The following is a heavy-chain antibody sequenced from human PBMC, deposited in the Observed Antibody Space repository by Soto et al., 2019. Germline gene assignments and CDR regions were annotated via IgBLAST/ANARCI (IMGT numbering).Heavy chain of an antibody. Sequence: QVQLVQSGAEVKKPGSSVKVSCKASGGTFSSYTISWVRQAPGQGLEWMGRIIPILGIANYEQKFQGRVTITADKSTSTTYMDLSILRSEDTALYYCARGRVAYYPGSGDSYMDVWGKGTPVTVSS. CDR1: GGTFSSYT. V-gene: IGHV1-69*02. D-gene: IGHD3-10*01. CDR3: ARGRVAYYPGSGDSYMDV. J-gene: IGHJ6*03. CDR2: IIPILGIA.